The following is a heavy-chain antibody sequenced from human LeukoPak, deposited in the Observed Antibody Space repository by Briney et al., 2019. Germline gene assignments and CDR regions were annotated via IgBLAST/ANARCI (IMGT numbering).Heavy chain of an antibody. CDR3: ARGMGVYYYDSRGYYFDY. CDR1: GYSFTGYY. CDR2: VNPNSGGT. V-gene: IGHV1-2*02. Sequence: ASVKVSCKASGYSFTGYYLHWVRQAPGQGLEWMGWVNPNSGGTNYAQKFQGRVTMTRDTSISTAYMELSRLRSDDTAVYYCARGMGVYYYDSRGYYFDYWGQGTLVTVSS. D-gene: IGHD3-22*01. J-gene: IGHJ4*02.